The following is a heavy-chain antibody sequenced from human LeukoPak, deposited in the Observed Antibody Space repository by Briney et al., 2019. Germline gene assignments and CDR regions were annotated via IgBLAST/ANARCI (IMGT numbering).Heavy chain of an antibody. D-gene: IGHD6-13*01. CDR1: GGSISSSSYH. CDR3: ARHGIPAAGTLGYFGY. J-gene: IGHJ4*02. V-gene: IGHV4-39*01. Sequence: SETLSLTCTVSGGSISSSSYHWGWIRQPPGKGLEWIGSISYSGSSYYIPSLESRVTISVDTSKNQFSLRLSSVTAADTAVYYCARHGIPAAGTLGYFGYWGQGTLGTVSS. CDR2: ISYSGSS.